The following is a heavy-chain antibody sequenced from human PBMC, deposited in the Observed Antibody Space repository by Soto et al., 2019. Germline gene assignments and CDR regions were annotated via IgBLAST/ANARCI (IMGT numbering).Heavy chain of an antibody. D-gene: IGHD6-19*01. J-gene: IGHJ3*02. CDR3: ASPSSGWIAGNDAFDI. V-gene: IGHV3-11*01. CDR1: GFTFSDYY. Sequence: PGGSLRLSCAASGFTFSDYYMSWIRQAPGKGLEWVSYISSSGSTIYYADSVKGRFTISRDNAKNSLYLQMNSLRAEDTAVYYCASPSSGWIAGNDAFDIWGQGTMVTVSS. CDR2: ISSSGSTI.